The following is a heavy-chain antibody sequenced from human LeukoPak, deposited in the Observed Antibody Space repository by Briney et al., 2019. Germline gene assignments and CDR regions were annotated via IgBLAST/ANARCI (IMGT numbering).Heavy chain of an antibody. Sequence: GGSLRLSCAASGFTFSSYSMNWVRQAPGKGLEWASSISSSSSYIYYADSVKGRFTISRDNAKNSLCLQMNSLRAEDTAVYYCARYCSGGSCYPYYFDYWGQGTLVTVSS. CDR3: ARYCSGGSCYPYYFDY. CDR1: GFTFSSYS. CDR2: ISSSSSYI. V-gene: IGHV3-21*01. D-gene: IGHD2-15*01. J-gene: IGHJ4*02.